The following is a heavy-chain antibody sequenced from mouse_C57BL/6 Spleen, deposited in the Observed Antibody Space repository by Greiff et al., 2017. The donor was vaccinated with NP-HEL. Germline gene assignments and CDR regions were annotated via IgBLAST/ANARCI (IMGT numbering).Heavy chain of an antibody. CDR2: ISSGGSYT. CDR3: ARRIFITTVVFDY. V-gene: IGHV5-6*02. Sequence: EVMLVESGGDLVKPGGSLKLSCAASGFTFSSYGMSWVRQTPDKRLEWVATISSGGSYTYYPDSVKGRFTISRDNAKNTLYLQMSSLKSEDTAMYYCARRIFITTVVFDYWGQGTTLTVSS. D-gene: IGHD1-1*01. J-gene: IGHJ2*01. CDR1: GFTFSSYG.